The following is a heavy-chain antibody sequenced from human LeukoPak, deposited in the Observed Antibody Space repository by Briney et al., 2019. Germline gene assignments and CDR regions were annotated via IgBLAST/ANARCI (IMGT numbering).Heavy chain of an antibody. CDR3: ARDQVDYDTPDHFDY. V-gene: IGHV4-59*12. Sequence: SETLSLTCTVSGGSISSYYWSWIRQPPGKGLEWIGYIHYSGGITYYNPSLKSRVTISVDTSKNQFSLSLTSVTAADTAVYYCARDQVDYDTPDHFDYWGKGTLVTVSS. J-gene: IGHJ4*02. D-gene: IGHD3-22*01. CDR2: IHYSGGIT. CDR1: GGSISSYY.